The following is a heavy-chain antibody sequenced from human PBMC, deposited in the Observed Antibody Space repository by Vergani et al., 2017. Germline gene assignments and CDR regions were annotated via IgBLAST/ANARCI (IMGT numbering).Heavy chain of an antibody. J-gene: IGHJ5*02. Sequence: QVQLQQWGAGLLKPSETLSLTCAVYGGSFSGYYWSWIRQPPGKGLEWIGEINHSGSTNYNPSLKSRVTMSEDTSKNQFSLNLTSVTAADTAVYFCARHSTVEWLVKLGWIDPWGQGILVTVSS. CDR1: GGSFSGYY. D-gene: IGHD6-19*01. V-gene: IGHV4-34*01. CDR2: INHSGST. CDR3: ARHSTVEWLVKLGWIDP.